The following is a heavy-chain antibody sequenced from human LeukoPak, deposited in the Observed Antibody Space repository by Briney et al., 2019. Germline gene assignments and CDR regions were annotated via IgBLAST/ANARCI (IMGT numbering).Heavy chain of an antibody. CDR3: AKEGYDILTGYRTNWFDP. D-gene: IGHD3-9*01. CDR1: GFTFSDYA. CDR2: ISGRGDET. V-gene: IGHV3-23*01. Sequence: GGSLRLSCAASGFTFSDYAMSWVRQAPGGGPEWVSAISGRGDETFHADSVKGRFTISRDNSKNTLYLQMDRVRPEDTAVYYCAKEGYDILTGYRTNWFDPWGQGTLVTVSS. J-gene: IGHJ5*02.